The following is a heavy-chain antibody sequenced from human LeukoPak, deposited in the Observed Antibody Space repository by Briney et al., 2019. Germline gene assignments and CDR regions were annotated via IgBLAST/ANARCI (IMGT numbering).Heavy chain of an antibody. CDR2: INANAGGT. CDR1: GFTFTAYY. CDR3: ARELNYYSDY. D-gene: IGHD3-22*01. Sequence: ASVKVSCKASGFTFTAYYIHRVRQAPGQGLEWMGWINANAGGTNYAQKFQGRVTVTRDTSINTAYMELSGLTSDDTAVYYCARELNYYSDYWGQGTLVTVSS. V-gene: IGHV1-2*02. J-gene: IGHJ4*02.